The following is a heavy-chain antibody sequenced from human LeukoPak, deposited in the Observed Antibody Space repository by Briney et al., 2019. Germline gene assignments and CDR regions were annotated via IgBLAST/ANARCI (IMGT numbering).Heavy chain of an antibody. CDR3: ARVAKRGYSYGYRGFDY. J-gene: IGHJ4*02. D-gene: IGHD5-18*01. Sequence: ASVKVSCKASGYTFTSYGISWVRQAPGQGLEWMGWISAYNGNTNYAQKLQGRVTMTTDTSTSTAYMELRSLRSDDTAVYYCARVAKRGYSYGYRGFDYWGQGTLVTVSS. V-gene: IGHV1-18*01. CDR1: GYTFTSYG. CDR2: ISAYNGNT.